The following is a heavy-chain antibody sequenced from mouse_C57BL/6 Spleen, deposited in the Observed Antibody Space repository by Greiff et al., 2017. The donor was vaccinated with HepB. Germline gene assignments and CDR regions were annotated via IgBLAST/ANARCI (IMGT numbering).Heavy chain of an antibody. Sequence: EVNVVESGGGLVQPGGSLSLSCAASGFTFTDYYMSWVRQPPGKALEWLGFIRNKANGYTTEYSASVKGRFTISRDNSQSILYLQMKALRAEDSATYYCARSGLLGRCAMDYWGQGTSDTVSS. J-gene: IGHJ4*01. V-gene: IGHV7-3*01. CDR2: IRNKANGYTT. CDR3: ARSGLLGRCAMDY. D-gene: IGHD4-1*01. CDR1: GFTFTDYY.